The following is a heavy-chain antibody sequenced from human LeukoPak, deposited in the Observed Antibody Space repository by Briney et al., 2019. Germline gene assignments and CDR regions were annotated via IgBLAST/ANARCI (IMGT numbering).Heavy chain of an antibody. V-gene: IGHV1-2*06. CDR1: GYTFTGYY. CDR2: INPNSGGT. D-gene: IGHD2-8*01. Sequence: ASVKVSCKASGYTFTGYYMHWVRQAPGQGLEWMGRINPNSGGTNYAQKFQGRVTMTRDTSSSTAYMELSRLRSDDTAVYYCARLVGAGLLLGYCTNGVCSDTGWFDPWGQGTLVTVSS. CDR3: ARLVGAGLLLGYCTNGVCSDTGWFDP. J-gene: IGHJ5*02.